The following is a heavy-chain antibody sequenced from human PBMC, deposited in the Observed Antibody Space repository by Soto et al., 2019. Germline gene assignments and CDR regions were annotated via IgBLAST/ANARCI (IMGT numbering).Heavy chain of an antibody. Sequence: GALRLSCAASGFTFSSYGMHWVRQAPGKGLEWVAVISYDGSNKYYADSVKGRFTISRDNSKNTLYLQMNSLRAEDTAVYYCARRPGTSIDYYHGMDVWGQGTTVTVSS. D-gene: IGHD1-7*01. V-gene: IGHV3-30*03. J-gene: IGHJ6*02. CDR1: GFTFSSYG. CDR3: ARRPGTSIDYYHGMDV. CDR2: ISYDGSNK.